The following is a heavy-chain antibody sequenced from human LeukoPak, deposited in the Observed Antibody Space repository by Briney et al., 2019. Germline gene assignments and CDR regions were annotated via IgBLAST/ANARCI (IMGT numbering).Heavy chain of an antibody. J-gene: IGHJ6*02. CDR2: ISSSGSTI. Sequence: GGSLRLSSAASGCTFSDYYMSWIRQAPGKGLEWVSYISSSGSTIYYADSEKGRFTISRDNAKNSLYLQMNSLRAEDTAVYYCARADDYYYGMDVWGQGTTVTVSS. V-gene: IGHV3-11*01. CDR1: GCTFSDYY. CDR3: ARADDYYYGMDV.